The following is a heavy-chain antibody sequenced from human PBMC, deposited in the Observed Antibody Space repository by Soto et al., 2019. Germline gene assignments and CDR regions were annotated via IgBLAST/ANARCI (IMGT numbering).Heavy chain of an antibody. CDR3: ARVRREYDNSGPVDY. CDR2: IYYGGNT. CDR1: GGSISSGYYS. J-gene: IGHJ4*02. Sequence: SETLSLTCAVSGGSISSGYYSWNWIRQPPGKGLEWIGYIYYGGNTYYNPSLQSRVTMSVDRSRNQFSLKLNSVTAADTAVYYCARVRREYDNSGPVDYWGQGTLVTVSS. V-gene: IGHV4-30-2*01. D-gene: IGHD3-22*01.